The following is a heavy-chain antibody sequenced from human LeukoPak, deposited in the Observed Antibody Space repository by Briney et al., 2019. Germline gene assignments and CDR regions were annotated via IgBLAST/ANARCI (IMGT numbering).Heavy chain of an antibody. CDR1: GGSISRSNW. D-gene: IGHD5-18*01. CDR2: IYHSGST. J-gene: IGHJ6*03. Sequence: PSETLSLTCAVSGGSISRSNWWSWVRQPPGKGLEWIGEIYHSGSTNYNPSLKSRVTISVDKSKNQFSLKLSSVTAADTAVYYCARGLGYSYGSYYYYYYYMDVWGKGTTVTVSS. V-gene: IGHV4-4*02. CDR3: ARGLGYSYGSYYYYYYYMDV.